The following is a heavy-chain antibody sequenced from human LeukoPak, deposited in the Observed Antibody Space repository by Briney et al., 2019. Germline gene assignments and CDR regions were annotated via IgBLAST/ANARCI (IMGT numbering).Heavy chain of an antibody. CDR3: AKVYDSSGYYYFDY. Sequence: GGSLRLSCAASGFTFSSYAMSWVRQAPGKGLEWVSAISGSGGSTYYADSVKGRFTISRDNSKNKLYLQMNSLRAEDTAVYYCAKVYDSSGYYYFDYWGQGTLVTVSS. J-gene: IGHJ4*02. V-gene: IGHV3-23*01. CDR2: ISGSGGST. D-gene: IGHD3-22*01. CDR1: GFTFSSYA.